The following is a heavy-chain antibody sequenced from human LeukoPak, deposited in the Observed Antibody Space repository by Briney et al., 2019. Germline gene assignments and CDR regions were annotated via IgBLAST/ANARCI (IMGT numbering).Heavy chain of an antibody. J-gene: IGHJ4*02. CDR3: APGGTGTTTTFFDY. Sequence: ASVKVSCKASGFTFTDYYMHWVRQAPGQGLEWMGWINPNTGGTDYAQNFQGRVILTRDTSMTTAYMDLSRLTSDDTAVYYCAPGGTGTTTTFFDYWGQGTLVTVSS. CDR1: GFTFTDYY. CDR2: INPNTGGT. V-gene: IGHV1-2*02. D-gene: IGHD1-1*01.